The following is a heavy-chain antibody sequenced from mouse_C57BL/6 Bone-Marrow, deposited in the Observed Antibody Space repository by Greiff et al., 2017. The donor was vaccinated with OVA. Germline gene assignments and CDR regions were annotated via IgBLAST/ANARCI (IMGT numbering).Heavy chain of an antibody. J-gene: IGHJ4*01. CDR2: ISYDGSN. CDR1: GYSITSGYY. D-gene: IGHD1-1*01. CDR3: ARWDYYGPMDY. V-gene: IGHV3-6*01. Sequence: ESGPGLVKPSQSLSLTCSVTGYSITSGYYWNWIRQFPGNKLEWMGYISYDGSNNYNPSLKNRISITRDTSKNQFFLKLNSVTTEDTATYYCARWDYYGPMDYWGQGTSVTVSS.